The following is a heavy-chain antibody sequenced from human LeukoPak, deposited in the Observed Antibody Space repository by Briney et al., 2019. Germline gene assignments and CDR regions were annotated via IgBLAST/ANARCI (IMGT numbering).Heavy chain of an antibody. CDR3: ARDYYDS. Sequence: GGSLRLSCAASGFTFSNYGMRWGRQAPGKGLEWVSVIYSGGSTYYADSVKGRFTISRNSSKNTLYLQMNSLRAEDTGVYYCARDYYDSWGQGTLVTVSS. CDR2: IYSGGST. V-gene: IGHV3-53*01. CDR1: GFTFSNYG. J-gene: IGHJ4*02.